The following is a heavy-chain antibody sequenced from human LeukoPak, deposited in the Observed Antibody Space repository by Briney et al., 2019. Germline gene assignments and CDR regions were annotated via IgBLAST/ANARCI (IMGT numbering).Heavy chain of an antibody. CDR1: GGSISSSNW. V-gene: IGHV4-4*02. CDR3: ARLLRYFDWSTHNWFDP. Sequence: SETLSLTCAVSGGSISSSNWWSWVRQPPGKGLEWIGEIYHSGSTYYNPSLKSRVTISVDTSKNQFSLKLSSVTAADTAVYYCARLLRYFDWSTHNWFDPWGQGTLVTVSS. CDR2: IYHSGST. J-gene: IGHJ5*02. D-gene: IGHD3-9*01.